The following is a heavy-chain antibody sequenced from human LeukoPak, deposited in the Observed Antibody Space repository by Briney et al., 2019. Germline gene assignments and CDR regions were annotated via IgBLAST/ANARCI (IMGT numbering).Heavy chain of an antibody. CDR1: GFTFNTYS. V-gene: IGHV3-48*01. CDR2: IESYSRII. D-gene: IGHD4-17*01. CDR3: ARQGPNGDHDF. Sequence: GGSLRLSCEASGFTFNTYSMNWVRQAPGKGLQWVSYIESYSRIIHYADSVKGRFTISRDDAKNSLFLQMNSLRAEDTAIYYCARQGPNGDHDFWGQGSLVTVSS. J-gene: IGHJ4*02.